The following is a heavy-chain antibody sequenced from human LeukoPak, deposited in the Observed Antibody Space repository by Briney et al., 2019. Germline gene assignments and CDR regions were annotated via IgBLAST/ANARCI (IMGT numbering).Heavy chain of an antibody. CDR1: GGSISSGSYY. J-gene: IGHJ4*02. D-gene: IGHD3-10*01. Sequence: SETLSLTCTVSGGSISSGSYYWRWIRQPAGKGLEWIGRIYTSGSTNYNPSLKSRVTISVDTSKNQFSLKLSSVTAADTAVYYCASNLWFGELSHFDYWGQGTLVTVSS. V-gene: IGHV4-61*02. CDR2: IYTSGST. CDR3: ASNLWFGELSHFDY.